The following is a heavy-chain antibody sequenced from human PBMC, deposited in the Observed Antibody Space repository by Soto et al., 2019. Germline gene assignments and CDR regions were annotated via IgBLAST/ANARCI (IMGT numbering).Heavy chain of an antibody. D-gene: IGHD2-15*01. CDR1: GFTVSSDY. Sequence: GGSLRLSCAASGFTVSSDYMTWVRQAPGKGQEWVSVIYSGGSTYYADSVKGRCTISRHNSKNTLYLQMNSLRAEDTAVYYCAKDRGKSVVNRDAFDIPTQGTTVTVS. V-gene: IGHV3-53*04. CDR2: IYSGGST. CDR3: AKDRGKSVVNRDAFDI. J-gene: IGHJ3*02.